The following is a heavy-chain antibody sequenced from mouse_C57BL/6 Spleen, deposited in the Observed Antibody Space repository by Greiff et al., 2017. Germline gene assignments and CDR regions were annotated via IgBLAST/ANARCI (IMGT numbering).Heavy chain of an antibody. D-gene: IGHD2-3*01. CDR1: GFTFSDYG. Sequence: EVKVVESGGGLVKPGGSLKLSCAASGFTFSDYGMHWVRQAPEKGLEWVAYISSGSSTIYYADTVKGRFTISRDNAKTTLFLQRTSLGSEDTAMYYCAPICDGCYTWFAYWGQGTLVTVSA. J-gene: IGHJ3*01. CDR3: APICDGCYTWFAY. V-gene: IGHV5-17*01. CDR2: ISSGSSTI.